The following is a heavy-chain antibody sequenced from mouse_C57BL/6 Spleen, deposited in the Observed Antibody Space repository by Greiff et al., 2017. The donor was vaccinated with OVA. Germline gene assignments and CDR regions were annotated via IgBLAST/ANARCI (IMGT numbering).Heavy chain of an antibody. J-gene: IGHJ2*01. D-gene: IGHD2-1*01. CDR2: ISSGSSTI. CDR1: GFTFSDYG. Sequence: DVKLVESGGGLVKPGGSLKLSCAASGFTFSDYGMHWVRQAPEKGLEWVAYISSGSSTIYYADTVKGRFTISRDNAKNTLFLQMTSLRSEDTAMYYCARGNYGYYFDYWGQGTTLTVSS. V-gene: IGHV5-17*01. CDR3: ARGNYGYYFDY.